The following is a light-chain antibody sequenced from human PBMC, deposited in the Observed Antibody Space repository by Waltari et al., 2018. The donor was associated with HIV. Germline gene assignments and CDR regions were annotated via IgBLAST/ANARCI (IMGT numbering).Light chain of an antibody. CDR2: WAS. Sequence: DIVMTQSPDSLAVSLGETDTINCRSSQSLLYSSNNKNYLAWYQHKPGQPPKLLIYWASTRESGVPDRFSGSESGTDFTLTISSLQADDVAVYYCQQYYTTPRTFGQGTKLEIK. J-gene: IGKJ2*01. CDR1: QSLLYSSNNKNY. V-gene: IGKV4-1*01. CDR3: QQYYTTPRT.